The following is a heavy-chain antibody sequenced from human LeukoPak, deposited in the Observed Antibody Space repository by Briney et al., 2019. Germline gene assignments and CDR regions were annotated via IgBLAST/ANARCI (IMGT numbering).Heavy chain of an antibody. CDR1: GYTFSSYG. CDR3: ARDVGDIVTIPAAISVP. CDR2: ISAYNGNT. Sequence: SVKVSCKASGYTFSSYGISWVRQAPGQGLEWMGWISAYNGNTNYAQMLQGRVTMTTDTSTSTAYMEVRSLRSDDTAMYYCARDVGDIVTIPAAISVPWGQGTLVTVSS. D-gene: IGHD2-2*01. J-gene: IGHJ5*02. V-gene: IGHV1-18*01.